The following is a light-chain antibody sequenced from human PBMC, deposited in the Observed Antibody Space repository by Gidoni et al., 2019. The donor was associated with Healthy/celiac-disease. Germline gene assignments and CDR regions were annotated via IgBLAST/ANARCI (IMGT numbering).Light chain of an antibody. CDR2: AAS. V-gene: IGKV1-39*01. CDR1: QSISSY. Sequence: DIQMTPSPSSLSASVGDSVTITCRASQSISSYLNWYKQNTGKEPKLLIYAASSMQSGGPSEWSSGRAGREVTLTISSLQPEEYATYYCRQSYSTPPWTFGQGTKVEIK. J-gene: IGKJ1*01. CDR3: RQSYSTPPWT.